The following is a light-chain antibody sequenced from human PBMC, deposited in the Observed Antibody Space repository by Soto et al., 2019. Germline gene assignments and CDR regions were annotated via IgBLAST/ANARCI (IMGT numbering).Light chain of an antibody. CDR3: QQYNNWPET. CDR1: QSVSHN. J-gene: IGKJ2*01. V-gene: IGKV3-15*01. CDR2: DAS. Sequence: EIVMTQSPVTLSVSPGERATLSCRASQSVSHNLAWYQQKPGQPPRLLIYDASTRSTDAPARFSGSGSGTEFTLTISSLQSEDFAVYHCQQYNNWPETFGQGTKLEI.